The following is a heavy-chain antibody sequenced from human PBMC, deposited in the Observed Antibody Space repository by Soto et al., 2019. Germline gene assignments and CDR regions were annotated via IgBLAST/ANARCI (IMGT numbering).Heavy chain of an antibody. D-gene: IGHD3-3*01. Sequence: SETLSLTCAVYGGSFSGYYWSWIRQPPGKGLEWIGEINHSGSTNYNPSLKSRVTISVDTSKNQFSLKLSSVTAADTAVYYCARGDYDFWSGYPDYFDYWGQGTLVTVSS. CDR1: GGSFSGYY. V-gene: IGHV4-34*01. CDR2: INHSGST. J-gene: IGHJ4*02. CDR3: ARGDYDFWSGYPDYFDY.